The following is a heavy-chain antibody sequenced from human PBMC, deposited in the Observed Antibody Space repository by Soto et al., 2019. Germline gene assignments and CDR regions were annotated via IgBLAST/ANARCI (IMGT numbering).Heavy chain of an antibody. CDR3: ARASCILRGVISWFDS. D-gene: IGHD3-10*01. J-gene: IGHJ5*01. CDR2: INTGNGNT. Sequence: QVQLVQSGAEVKQPGASVKVSCQVSGYSFTDCALHWVRQAPGQRLEWMGWINTGNGNTKYSDNFGGIFIVTRDTSASAAHMELSSLRSDDTAVYYCARASCILRGVISWFDSWGQGILVSVSS. V-gene: IGHV1-3*04. CDR1: GYSFTDCA.